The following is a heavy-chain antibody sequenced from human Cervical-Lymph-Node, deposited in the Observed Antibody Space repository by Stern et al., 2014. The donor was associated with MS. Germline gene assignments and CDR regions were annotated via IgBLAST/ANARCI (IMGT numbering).Heavy chain of an antibody. CDR2: INPLSGGT. CDR1: GYAFTGYY. D-gene: IGHD6-6*01. Sequence: VQLVQSGAEVKKPGASVKVSCKASGYAFTGYYIHWVRQAPGQGPEWLGRINPLSGGTNYAQNFKGRVTVTRDTSIDTAYMELSSLTSDDTAVYYCARVYSASGYFEDWGQGTLVTVSS. V-gene: IGHV1-2*06. CDR3: ARVYSASGYFED. J-gene: IGHJ4*02.